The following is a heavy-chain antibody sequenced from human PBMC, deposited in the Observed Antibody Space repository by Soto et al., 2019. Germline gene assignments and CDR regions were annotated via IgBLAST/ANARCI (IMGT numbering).Heavy chain of an antibody. CDR1: GCTFSSYA. CDR2: IIPIFGTA. V-gene: IGHV1-69*13. J-gene: IGHJ6*02. D-gene: IGHD6-6*01. Sequence: SVKVSCKASGCTFSSYAISWVRQAPGKGIERMGGIIPIFGTANYPQKFQGRVTMTADESTSTDYMALSSLRSEDTAVYYCARKPGVRARPLDYGMDVWGQGTTVTVSS. CDR3: ARKPGVRARPLDYGMDV.